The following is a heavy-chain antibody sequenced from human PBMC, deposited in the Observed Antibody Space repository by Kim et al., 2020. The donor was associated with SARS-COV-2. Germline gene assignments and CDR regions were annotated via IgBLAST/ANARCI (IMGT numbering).Heavy chain of an antibody. J-gene: IGHJ2*01. CDR3: ARVFDSSGWYGQWDWYFDL. Sequence: GGSLRLSCAASGFTFNSYCMSWVRQAPGKGLEWVANIKQDGSEKYYVDSVKGRFTISRDNAKNSLYLQMNSLRAEDTAVYYCARVFDSSGWYGQWDWYFDLWGRGTLVTVSS. V-gene: IGHV3-7*01. CDR2: IKQDGSEK. CDR1: GFTFNSYC. D-gene: IGHD6-19*01.